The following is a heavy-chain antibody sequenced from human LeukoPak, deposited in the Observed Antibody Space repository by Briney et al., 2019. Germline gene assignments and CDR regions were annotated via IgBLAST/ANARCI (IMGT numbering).Heavy chain of an antibody. CDR3: ARGARRLLWFGESHGGYYYMDV. V-gene: IGHV4-34*01. D-gene: IGHD3-10*01. Sequence: SETLSLTCAVYGGSFSGYYWSWIRQPPGKGLEWIGEVNHSGSTNYNPSLKSRVTISVDTSKNQFSLKLSSVTAADTAVYYCARGARRLLWFGESHGGYYYMDVWGKGTTVTVSS. CDR2: VNHSGST. CDR1: GGSFSGYY. J-gene: IGHJ6*03.